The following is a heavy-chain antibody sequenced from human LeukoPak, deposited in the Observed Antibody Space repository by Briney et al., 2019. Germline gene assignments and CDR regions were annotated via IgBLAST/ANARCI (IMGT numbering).Heavy chain of an antibody. D-gene: IGHD1-26*01. Sequence: GSLRLSCAASGFTFSSYEMNWVRQPPGKGLEWIGEINHSGSTNYNPSLKSRVTISVDTSKNQFSLKLSSVTAADTAVYYCARLGAYYYYYYYMDVWGKGTTVTISS. J-gene: IGHJ6*03. V-gene: IGHV4-34*01. CDR2: INHSGST. CDR1: GFTFSSYE. CDR3: ARLGAYYYYYYYMDV.